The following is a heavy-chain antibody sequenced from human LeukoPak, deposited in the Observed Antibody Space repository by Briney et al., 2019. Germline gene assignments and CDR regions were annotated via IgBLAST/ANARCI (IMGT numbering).Heavy chain of an antibody. CDR3: AKGNVVTSFFDS. V-gene: IGHV3-23*01. J-gene: IGHJ4*02. CDR2: ISGSGGVT. CDR1: GFMFSAHA. D-gene: IGHD1-1*01. Sequence: GGSLRLSCTASGFMFSAHALTWVRQAPGKGLEYLSGISGSGGVTYYAGSVKGRFTISRDNSRNTLYLQMNSLRAEDSAVYYCAKGNVVTSFFDSWGQGTRVTVSS.